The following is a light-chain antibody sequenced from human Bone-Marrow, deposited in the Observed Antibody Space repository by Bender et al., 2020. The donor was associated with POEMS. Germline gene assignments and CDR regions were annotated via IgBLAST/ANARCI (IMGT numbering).Light chain of an antibody. V-gene: IGLV4-69*01. CDR2: VNSDGRH. J-gene: IGLJ2*01. CDR3: QTWATGQMS. Sequence: QLVLTQSPSASASLGASVKITCTLSSGHSSYAIAWHQQQPEKGPRYLMKVNSDGRHSKGDGIPFRFSGSSSGAERYLTISNLQSEDEGDYYCQTWATGQMSFGGGTKLTVL. CDR1: SGHSSYA.